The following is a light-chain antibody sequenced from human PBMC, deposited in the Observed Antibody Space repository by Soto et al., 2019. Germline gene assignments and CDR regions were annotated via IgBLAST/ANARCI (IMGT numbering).Light chain of an antibody. CDR3: QKYNDYTTSP. CDR1: QSINRW. Sequence: DIQMTQSPSTLSASVGDRVTITCRASQSINRWLAWYQQKPGKAPKVLIWDATTLHRGVSSRFSGSGFGTEFTLTFSSLNPNAFATYYCQKYNDYTTSPFGQGHKGHIK. V-gene: IGKV1-5*01. CDR2: DAT. J-gene: IGKJ1*01.